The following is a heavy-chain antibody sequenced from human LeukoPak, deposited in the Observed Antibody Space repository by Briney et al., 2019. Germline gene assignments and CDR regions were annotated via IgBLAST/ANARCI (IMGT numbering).Heavy chain of an antibody. V-gene: IGHV4-39*01. CDR1: GGSISRSSYY. D-gene: IGHD4-17*01. J-gene: IGHJ4*02. Sequence: PSETLSLTCTVSGGSISRSSYYWGWIRQPPGKGLEWIGSFYYSGSTNYNPSLKSRVTISVDTSKNQFSLKLSSVTAADTAVFSCARDYGDHAFDCWGQGTLVTVSS. CDR2: FYYSGST. CDR3: ARDYGDHAFDC.